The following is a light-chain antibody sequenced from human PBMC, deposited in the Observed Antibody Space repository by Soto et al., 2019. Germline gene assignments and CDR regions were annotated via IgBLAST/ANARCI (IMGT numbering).Light chain of an antibody. CDR2: GAS. Sequence: EIVMTQSPATLSVSPGERATLSCRASQSVSSNLAWYQRKPGQAPRLLIYGASTRATGIPARFSGSGSGTEFTFTISSLQAEDFAVYYCQHYNNWPRTFGQGTKVEIK. CDR1: QSVSSN. CDR3: QHYNNWPRT. V-gene: IGKV3-15*01. J-gene: IGKJ1*01.